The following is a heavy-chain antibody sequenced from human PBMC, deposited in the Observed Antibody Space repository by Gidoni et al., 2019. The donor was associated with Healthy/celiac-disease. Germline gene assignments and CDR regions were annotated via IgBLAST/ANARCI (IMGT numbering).Heavy chain of an antibody. V-gene: IGHV4-34*01. CDR3: ARGERYYDILTGSGSYFDY. J-gene: IGHJ4*02. CDR2: INHSGST. D-gene: IGHD3-9*01. Sequence: QVQLQQWGAGLLKPSETLSLTCAVYDGSFSGYYWSWIRQPPGKGLEWSGEINHSGSTNYNPSLKSRVTISVDTSKNQFSLKLSSVTAADTAVYYCARGERYYDILTGSGSYFDYWGQGTLVTVSS. CDR1: DGSFSGYY.